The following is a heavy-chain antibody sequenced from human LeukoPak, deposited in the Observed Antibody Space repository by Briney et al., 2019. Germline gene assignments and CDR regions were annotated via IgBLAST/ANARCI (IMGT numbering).Heavy chain of an antibody. V-gene: IGHV4-61*02. CDR3: ARVGVDYSGNSIKYFFDY. J-gene: IGHJ4*02. Sequence: SQTLSLTCTVSGGSISSGSYYWSWIRQPAGKGLEWIRRIYTSGSTNYNPSLKSRVTISVDTSKNQFSLKLSPVTAADTAVYYCARVGVDYSGNSIKYFFDYWGQGTLVTVSS. CDR2: IYTSGST. D-gene: IGHD4-23*01. CDR1: GGSISSGSYY.